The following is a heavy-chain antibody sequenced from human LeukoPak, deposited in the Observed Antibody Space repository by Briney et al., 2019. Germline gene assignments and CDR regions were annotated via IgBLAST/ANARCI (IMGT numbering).Heavy chain of an antibody. CDR1: GGSISSYY. CDR3: ARGVENYSSSSRYYYYYIDV. J-gene: IGHJ6*03. CDR2: IYTSGST. Sequence: SETLSLTCTVSGGSISSYYWSWIRQPAGKGLEWIGRIYTSGSTNYNPSLKSRVSMSVDTSKNQLSLKLSSVTAADTAVYYCARGVENYSSSSRYYYYYIDVWGKGTTVTVSS. V-gene: IGHV4-4*07. D-gene: IGHD6-6*01.